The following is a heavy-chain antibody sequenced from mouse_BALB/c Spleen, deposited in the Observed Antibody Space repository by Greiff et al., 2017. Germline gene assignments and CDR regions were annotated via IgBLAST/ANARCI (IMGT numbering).Heavy chain of an antibody. CDR1: GFSLTSYG. CDR2: IWAGGST. Sequence: VQLQQSGPGLVAPSQSLSITCTVSGFSLTSYGVHWVRQPPGKGLEWLGVIWAGGSTNYNSALMSRLSISKDHSKSQVFLKMNSRHTDDTAMYDCARDRFGNYEGFAYWGQGTLVTVSA. V-gene: IGHV2-9*02. CDR3: ARDRFGNYEGFAY. D-gene: IGHD2-1*01. J-gene: IGHJ3*01.